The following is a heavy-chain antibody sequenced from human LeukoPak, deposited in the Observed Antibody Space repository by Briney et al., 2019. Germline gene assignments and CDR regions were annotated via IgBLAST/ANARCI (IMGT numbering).Heavy chain of an antibody. D-gene: IGHD4-17*01. CDR3: ARDHYGDYANDY. CDR2: INPNSGGT. J-gene: IGHJ4*02. Sequence: ASVKVSCKASGYTFTGYYMHWVRQAPGQGLEWMGWINPNSGGTNYAQKFQGRVTMTRDTSISTAYMELSRLRSDDTAVYYCARDHYGDYANDYWGQGTLVTVSS. CDR1: GYTFTGYY. V-gene: IGHV1-2*02.